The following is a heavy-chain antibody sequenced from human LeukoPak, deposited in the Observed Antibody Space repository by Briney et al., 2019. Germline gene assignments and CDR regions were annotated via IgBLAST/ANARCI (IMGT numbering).Heavy chain of an antibody. CDR3: AREKYYYDTTYYYVKYFDY. D-gene: IGHD3-22*01. CDR2: ISSSGSTI. J-gene: IGHJ4*02. V-gene: IGHV3-48*04. Sequence: PGGSLRLSCAASGFTFSSYSMNWVRQAPGKGLEWVSYISSSGSTIYYADSVKGRFTISKDNAKNSLYLQMNSLRAEDTAVYYCAREKYYYDTTYYYVKYFDYWGQGTLVTVSS. CDR1: GFTFSSYS.